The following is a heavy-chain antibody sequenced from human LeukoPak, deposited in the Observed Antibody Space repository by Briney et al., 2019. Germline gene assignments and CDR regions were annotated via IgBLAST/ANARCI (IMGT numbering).Heavy chain of an antibody. Sequence: NPGGSLRLSCTASGFTFSFYMMNWVRQAPGKGLEWVSSISTSSSHIYYADSLKGRFTVSRDNAKSSLYLQMNNLRAEDTAVYYCARDDNWNDKPSGLWGQGTLVTVSS. CDR3: ARDDNWNDKPSGL. D-gene: IGHD1-20*01. J-gene: IGHJ4*02. V-gene: IGHV3-21*01. CDR1: GFTFSFYM. CDR2: ISTSSSHI.